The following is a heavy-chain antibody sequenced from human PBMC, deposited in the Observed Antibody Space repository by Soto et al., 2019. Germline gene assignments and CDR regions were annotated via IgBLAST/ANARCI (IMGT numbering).Heavy chain of an antibody. J-gene: IGHJ4*02. CDR3: ARVYYYDSSGYSFFGY. CDR1: GYTFTSYA. CDR2: INAGNGNT. D-gene: IGHD3-22*01. Sequence: ASVKVSFTASGYTFTSYAMHWVRQAPGQRLEWMGWINAGNGNTKYSQKFQGRVTITRDTSASTAYMELSSLRSEDTAVYYCARVYYYDSSGYSFFGYWGQGTLVTVSS. V-gene: IGHV1-3*01.